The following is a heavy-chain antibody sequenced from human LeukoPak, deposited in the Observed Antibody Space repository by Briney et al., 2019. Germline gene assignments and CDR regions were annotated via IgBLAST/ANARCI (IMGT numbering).Heavy chain of an antibody. V-gene: IGHV1-69*04. D-gene: IGHD1-26*01. CDR3: ARDRGIVGANNWFDP. CDR2: IIPILGIA. Sequence: SVKDSCKASGGTFSSYAISWVRQAPGQGLEWMGRIIPILGIANYAQKFQGRVTITADKSTSTAYMELSSLRSEDTAVYYCARDRGIVGANNWFDPWGQGTLVTVSS. CDR1: GGTFSSYA. J-gene: IGHJ5*02.